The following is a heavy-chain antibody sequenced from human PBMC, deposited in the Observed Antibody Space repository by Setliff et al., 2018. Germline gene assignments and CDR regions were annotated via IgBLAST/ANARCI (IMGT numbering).Heavy chain of an antibody. J-gene: IGHJ4*02. D-gene: IGHD3-10*01. Sequence: SETLSLTCTVSGGSISSYYWSWIRQPPGKELEWMAYVYYTGDTYYNPSLKSRISISIDTSKNQFSLNLISVTAADTAVYYCARGYYNGRGYYYLPCSFDSWGRGIVVTVSS. CDR3: ARGYYNGRGYYYLPCSFDS. CDR2: VYYTGDT. CDR1: GGSISSYY. V-gene: IGHV4-59*01.